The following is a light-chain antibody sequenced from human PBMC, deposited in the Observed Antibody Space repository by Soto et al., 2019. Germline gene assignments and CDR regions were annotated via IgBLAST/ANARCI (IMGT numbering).Light chain of an antibody. CDR3: TSYKGSKTLEV. J-gene: IGLJ1*01. Sequence: QAVLTQPASVSVSPGQSITISCTGTSSDIGAYNYVSWYRQHPGKAPQLLIYDVNNRPSGVSHRFSGSKSGNKASLTISGLQSEDEADYFCTSYKGSKTLEVFGPGTKVTVL. CDR2: DVN. CDR1: SSDIGAYNY. V-gene: IGLV2-14*03.